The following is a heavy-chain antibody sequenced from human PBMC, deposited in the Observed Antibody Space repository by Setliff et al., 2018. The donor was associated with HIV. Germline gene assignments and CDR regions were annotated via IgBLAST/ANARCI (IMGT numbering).Heavy chain of an antibody. CDR3: ARDPAPSSSASYFQH. CDR1: GYTFTSYY. D-gene: IGHD6-6*01. Sequence: GASVKVSCKASGYTFTSYYMHWVRQAPGQGLEWMGIINPSSGSTTYAQKFQGRVTMARDTSTSTVCMELSSLRSEDTAVYYCARDPAPSSSASYFQHWGQGTPVTVSS. CDR2: INPSSGST. V-gene: IGHV1-46*01. J-gene: IGHJ1*01.